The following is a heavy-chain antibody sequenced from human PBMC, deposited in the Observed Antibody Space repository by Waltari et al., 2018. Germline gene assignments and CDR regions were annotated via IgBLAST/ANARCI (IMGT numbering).Heavy chain of an antibody. CDR3: AKKIGGEAVPAIPFDC. J-gene: IGHJ4*02. D-gene: IGHD2-2*01. CDR1: GFTFSSHS. CDR2: ISGSGGST. Sequence: EVQLLESGGGLVQPGGSLRLSCAASGFTFSSHSLPGVRQAPGKGLEWVSVISGSGGSTFYADSVKGRFTISRDNSKNILYLQMNSLRAEDTAVYYCAKKIGGEAVPAIPFDCWGQGTLVTVSS. V-gene: IGHV3-23*01.